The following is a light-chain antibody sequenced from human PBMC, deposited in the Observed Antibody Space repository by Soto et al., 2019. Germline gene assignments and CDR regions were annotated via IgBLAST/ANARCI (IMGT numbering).Light chain of an antibody. CDR3: QQYNDWSWT. Sequence: EILMTQSPATLSVSPGERATLSCRASQSVSSNLAWYQQKPGQAPRLLIYAASTRATGIPVRFSGSGSGTEFTLTISSLHSEDFAVYSCQQYNDWSWTFGQGTKV. V-gene: IGKV3-15*01. J-gene: IGKJ1*01. CDR2: AAS. CDR1: QSVSSN.